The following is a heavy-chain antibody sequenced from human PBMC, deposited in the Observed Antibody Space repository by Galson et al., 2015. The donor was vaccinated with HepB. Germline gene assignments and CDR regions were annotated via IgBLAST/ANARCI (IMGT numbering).Heavy chain of an antibody. Sequence: SLRLSCAASGFTFSDHSMDWVRQAPGKGLEWVGRIRDKTNNYNTDYAASVKGRFTISRDDSKNPLYLQMNSLKTEDTAVYYCARAYCSGDCYMVGVWGQGTLVIVSS. CDR2: IRDKTNNYNT. D-gene: IGHD2-21*02. V-gene: IGHV3-72*01. CDR3: ARAYCSGDCYMVGV. CDR1: GFTFSDHS. J-gene: IGHJ4*02.